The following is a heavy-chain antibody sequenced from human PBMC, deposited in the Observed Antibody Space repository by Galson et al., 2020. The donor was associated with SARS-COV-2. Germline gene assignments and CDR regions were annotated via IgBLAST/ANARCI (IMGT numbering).Heavy chain of an antibody. CDR1: GFTFSDHA. J-gene: IGHJ4*02. CDR3: ARDGQSSSGWAFDY. V-gene: IGHV3-33*01. CDR2: IYFDGSEK. Sequence: GGSLRLSCAASGFTFSDHAMHWVRQAPGKGLEWVAQIYFDGSEKYYGDSVKGRFTISRDSSKNTVYLQMNNLRADVTAVYYCARDGQSSSGWAFDYWGQGTLLTVSS. D-gene: IGHD6-19*01.